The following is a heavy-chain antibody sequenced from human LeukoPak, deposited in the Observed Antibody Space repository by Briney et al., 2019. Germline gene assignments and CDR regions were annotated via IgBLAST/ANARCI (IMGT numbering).Heavy chain of an antibody. V-gene: IGHV3-9*03. CDR2: IKWNSDTI. Sequence: QSGGSLRLSCAASGFTFDDYAMHWVRQAPGKGLEWVSGIKWNSDTIGYADSVKGRFTISRDNAKNSLYLQMNSLRAEDMALYYCAKSTWNGVSEGAFDYWGQGTLVTVSS. CDR1: GFTFDDYA. D-gene: IGHD1-1*01. CDR3: AKSTWNGVSEGAFDY. J-gene: IGHJ4*02.